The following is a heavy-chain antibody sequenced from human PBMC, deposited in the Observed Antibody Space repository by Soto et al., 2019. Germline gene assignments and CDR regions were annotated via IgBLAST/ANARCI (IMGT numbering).Heavy chain of an antibody. V-gene: IGHV1-18*01. CDR1: GYTFTSYG. CDR3: ARADSSGYYPYFDY. J-gene: IGHJ4*02. D-gene: IGHD3-22*01. CDR2: ISAYNGNT. Sequence: ASVKVSRKASGYTFTSYGISWVRQAPGQGLEWMGWISAYNGNTNYAQKLQGRVTMTTDTSTSTAYMELRSLRSDDTSVYYCARADSSGYYPYFDYWGQGTLVTVSS.